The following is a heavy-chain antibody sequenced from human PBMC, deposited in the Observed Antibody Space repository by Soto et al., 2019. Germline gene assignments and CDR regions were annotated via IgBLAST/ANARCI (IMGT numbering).Heavy chain of an antibody. CDR1: GGSLTGYY. Sequence: QVQLQQWGAGLLKPSETLSLTCTVNGGSLTGYYWSWIRQPPGKGLEWIGEVKDGGSTNYRPSLRGRVSISADTSKNHFSLRLNAVTAADTAVYFCARGQEGIVATHWDQGALVTVSS. J-gene: IGHJ4*02. CDR3: ARGQEGIVATH. V-gene: IGHV4-34*01. D-gene: IGHD5-12*01. CDR2: VKDGGST.